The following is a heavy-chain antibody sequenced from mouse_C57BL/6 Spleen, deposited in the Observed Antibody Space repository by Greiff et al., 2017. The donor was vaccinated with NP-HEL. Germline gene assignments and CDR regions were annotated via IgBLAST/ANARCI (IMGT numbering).Heavy chain of an antibody. CDR3: AREGVRRVYYFDY. Sequence: EVMLVESGGGLVKPGGSLKLSCAASGFTFSDYGMHWVRQAPEKGLEWVAYISSGSSTIYYADTVKGRFTISRDNAKNTLFLQMTSLRSEDTAMYYCAREGVRRVYYFDYWGQGTTLTVSS. D-gene: IGHD2-2*01. CDR1: GFTFSDYG. V-gene: IGHV5-17*01. CDR2: ISSGSSTI. J-gene: IGHJ2*01.